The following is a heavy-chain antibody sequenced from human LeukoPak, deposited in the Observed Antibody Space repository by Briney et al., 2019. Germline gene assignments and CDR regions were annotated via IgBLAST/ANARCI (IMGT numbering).Heavy chain of an antibody. CDR2: IYYSGST. D-gene: IGHD6-13*01. Sequence: SETLSLTCTVSGGSISSYYWSWIRQPPGKGLEWIGYIYYSGSTNYNPSLKSRVTISVDTSKNQFSLKLSSVTAADTAVYYCARGLIAAAGRINWFDPWGQGTLVTVPS. V-gene: IGHV4-59*01. CDR1: GGSISSYY. J-gene: IGHJ5*02. CDR3: ARGLIAAAGRINWFDP.